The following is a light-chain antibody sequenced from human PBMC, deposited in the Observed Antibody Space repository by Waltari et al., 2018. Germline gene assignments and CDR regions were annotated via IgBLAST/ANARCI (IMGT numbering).Light chain of an antibody. V-gene: IGKV2-28*01. Sequence: DIVMTQSPLSLPVTPGEPAPISCRSSQSLLHSNGYNYLDWYLQKPGQSPQLLIYLGSNRASGVPDRFSGSGSGTDFTLKISRVEAEDVGVYYCMQTLQTPRTFGLGTKVETK. CDR1: QSLLHSNGYNY. J-gene: IGKJ1*01. CDR2: LGS. CDR3: MQTLQTPRT.